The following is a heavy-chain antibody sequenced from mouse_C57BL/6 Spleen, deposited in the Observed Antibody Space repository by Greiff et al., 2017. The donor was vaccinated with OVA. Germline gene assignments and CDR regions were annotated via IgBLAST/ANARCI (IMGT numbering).Heavy chain of an antibody. V-gene: IGHV1-55*01. J-gene: IGHJ4*01. CDR2: IYPGSGST. D-gene: IGHD2-4*01. CDR1: GYTFTSYW. CDR3: AREGGYYDYDRVLDY. Sequence: QVQLQQPGAELVKPGASVKMSCKASGYTFTSYWITWVKQRPGQGLEWIGDIYPGSGSTNYNEKFKSKATLTVDTSSSTAYMQLSSLTSEDSAVYYCAREGGYYDYDRVLDYWGQGTSVTVSS.